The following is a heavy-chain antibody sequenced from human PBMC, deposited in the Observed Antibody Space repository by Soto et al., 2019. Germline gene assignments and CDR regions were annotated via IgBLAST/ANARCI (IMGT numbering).Heavy chain of an antibody. J-gene: IGHJ4*02. V-gene: IGHV1-69*01. CDR1: GGTFSSYA. Sequence: QVQLVQSGAEVKKPGSSVKVSCKASGGTFSSYAIIWVRQAPGQGLEWMGGIIPIFGTANYAQKFQGRVTITADESTSTAYMEQSSLRSEDTAVYYCASPYYYDSSGYYYFDYWGQGTLVTVSS. CDR3: ASPYYYDSSGYYYFDY. D-gene: IGHD3-22*01. CDR2: IIPIFGTA.